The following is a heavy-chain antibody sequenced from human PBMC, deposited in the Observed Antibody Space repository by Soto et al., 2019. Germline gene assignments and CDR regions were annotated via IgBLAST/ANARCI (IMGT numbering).Heavy chain of an antibody. V-gene: IGHV3-30-3*01. J-gene: IGHJ4*02. D-gene: IGHD3-16*01. CDR1: GFTFSSYA. Sequence: QVQLVESGGGVVQPGRSLRLSCAASGFTFSSYAMHWVRQAPGKGLEWVAVISYDGSNKYYADSVKGRFTISRDNSKNTLYLQMNSLRAEDTAVYYCARDHLVIYVSLDYWGQGTLVTVSS. CDR2: ISYDGSNK. CDR3: ARDHLVIYVSLDY.